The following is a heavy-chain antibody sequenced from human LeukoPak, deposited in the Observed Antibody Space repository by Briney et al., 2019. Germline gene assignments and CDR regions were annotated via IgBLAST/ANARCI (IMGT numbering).Heavy chain of an antibody. J-gene: IGHJ4*02. V-gene: IGHV3-21*01. Sequence: GGSLRLSXAASGFTFRSYSMNWVRQAPGKGLEWVSSISSSSSYIYYADSVKGRFTISRDNAKNSLYLQMNSLRAEDTAVYYCARIPVRGLWFGEFKIDYWGQGTLVTVSS. D-gene: IGHD3-10*01. CDR1: GFTFRSYS. CDR2: ISSSSSYI. CDR3: ARIPVRGLWFGEFKIDY.